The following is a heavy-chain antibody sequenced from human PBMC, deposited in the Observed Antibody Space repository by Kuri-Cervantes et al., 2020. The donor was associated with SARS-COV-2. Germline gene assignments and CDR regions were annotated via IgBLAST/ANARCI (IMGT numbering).Heavy chain of an antibody. V-gene: IGHV1-69*10. CDR1: GYTFTTYA. CDR3: ARDGEMAKTADY. J-gene: IGHJ4*02. D-gene: IGHD5-24*01. CDR2: IIPILGIA. Sequence: SVKVSCKASGYTFTTYAISWVRQAPGQGLEWMGGIIPILGIANYAQKFQGRVTITADKSTSTAYMELSSLRSEDTAVYYCARDGEMAKTADYWGQGTLVTVSS.